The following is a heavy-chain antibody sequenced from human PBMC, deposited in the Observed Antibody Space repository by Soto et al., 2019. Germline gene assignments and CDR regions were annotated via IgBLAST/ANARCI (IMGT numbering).Heavy chain of an antibody. CDR2: ISWNSGTI. V-gene: IGHV3-9*01. Sequence: PEGSLRLSCAASGFPFDDYAMPWVRQATGKGLERVSGISWNSGTIGYSDSVNGRFTISRDNAKNSLYLQMNGLRTEDTALYFCAKDWSPYIAADGTGCVFDCWGQGNFVTIS. J-gene: IGHJ4*02. CDR1: GFPFDDYA. CDR3: AKDWSPYIAADGTGCVFDC. D-gene: IGHD6-13*01.